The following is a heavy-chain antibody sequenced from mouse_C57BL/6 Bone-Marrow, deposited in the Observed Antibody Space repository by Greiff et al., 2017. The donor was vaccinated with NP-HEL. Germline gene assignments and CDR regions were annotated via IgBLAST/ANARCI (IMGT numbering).Heavy chain of an antibody. CDR2: INPSTGGT. J-gene: IGHJ2*01. CDR1: GYSFTGYY. CDR3: ARRGRTVVKEFYFDY. Sequence: VQLKESGPELVKPGASVKISCKASGYSFTGYYMNWVKQSPEKSLEWIGEINPSTGGTTYNQKFKAKATLTVDKSSSTAYMQLKSLTSEDSAVYYCARRGRTVVKEFYFDYWGQGTTLTVSS. V-gene: IGHV1-42*01. D-gene: IGHD1-1*01.